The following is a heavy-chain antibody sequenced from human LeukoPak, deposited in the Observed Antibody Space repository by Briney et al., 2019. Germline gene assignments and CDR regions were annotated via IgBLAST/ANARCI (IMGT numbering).Heavy chain of an antibody. J-gene: IGHJ4*02. CDR1: GFTFSSYG. Sequence: GGSLRLSCAASGFTFSSYGMHWVRQAPGKGLEWVAFIRYDGSNKYYADSVKGRFTISRDNSKNTLYLQMNSLRAEDTAVYYCAKEPYDFWSGYSRALDYWGQGTLVTVSS. CDR2: IRYDGSNK. CDR3: AKEPYDFWSGYSRALDY. V-gene: IGHV3-30*02. D-gene: IGHD3-3*01.